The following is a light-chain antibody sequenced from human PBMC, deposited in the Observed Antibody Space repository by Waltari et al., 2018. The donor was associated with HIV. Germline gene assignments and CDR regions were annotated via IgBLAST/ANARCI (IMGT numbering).Light chain of an antibody. CDR3: QQYGSSLT. Sequence: ELLLTPSPAPLTLSSGASVSLSRTARQSVDSNYLAWYQQKPGQAPRLLIYDASSRASGVPDKFRGSGSGTDFTLTLSRVEPEDFATYFCQQYGSSLTFGGGTRVEIK. CDR1: QSVDSNY. J-gene: IGKJ4*01. CDR2: DAS. V-gene: IGKV3-20*01.